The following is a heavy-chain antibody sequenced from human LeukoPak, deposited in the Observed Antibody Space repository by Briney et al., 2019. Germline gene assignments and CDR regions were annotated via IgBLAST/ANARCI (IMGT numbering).Heavy chain of an antibody. V-gene: IGHV3-33*01. CDR1: GFTLSSYA. CDR3: ARHGYHYDSSGYYY. CDR2: IWSDGSKK. J-gene: IGHJ4*02. D-gene: IGHD3-22*01. Sequence: GGSLRLSCTASGFTLSSYAIHWVRQAPGKGLEWVAVIWSDGSKKYYADSVKGRFTISRDNSKKTVYLQMNSLRAEDTAVYYCARHGYHYDSSGYYYWGQGTLVTVS.